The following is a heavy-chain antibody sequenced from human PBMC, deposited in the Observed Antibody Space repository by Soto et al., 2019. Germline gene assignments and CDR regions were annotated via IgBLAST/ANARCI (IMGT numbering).Heavy chain of an antibody. V-gene: IGHV4-59*01. Sequence: QVQLQESGPGLVKPSETLSLTCSVSGGSISTYYWSWIRQAPGKRLEWLGYIFHSGATNYNPSLESRVTMSVDTSKSQLSLRLTSVTAADTGVYYCARALMGSFDAFDIWDQGTAVTVSS. CDR1: GGSISTYY. J-gene: IGHJ3*02. D-gene: IGHD3-16*01. CDR2: IFHSGAT. CDR3: ARALMGSFDAFDI.